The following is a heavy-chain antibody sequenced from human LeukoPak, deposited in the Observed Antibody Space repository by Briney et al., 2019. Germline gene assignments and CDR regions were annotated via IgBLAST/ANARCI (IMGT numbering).Heavy chain of an antibody. D-gene: IGHD4-17*01. CDR1: GDSISSHY. CDR3: AREAPTMTRGIDC. Sequence: PSETLSLTCNVSGDSISSHYWSWIRQPAGKGLEWIGRIHASGSINYNLSLKSRVTMSVDTSKNQFSLKLTSVTAADTAVYYCAREAPTMTRGIDCWGQGTLVTVSS. CDR2: IHASGSI. V-gene: IGHV4-4*07. J-gene: IGHJ4*02.